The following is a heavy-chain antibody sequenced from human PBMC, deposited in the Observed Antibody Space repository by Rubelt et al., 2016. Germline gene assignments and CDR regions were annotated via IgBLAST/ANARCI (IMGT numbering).Heavy chain of an antibody. J-gene: IGHJ3*02. Sequence: QLQLQESGPGLVKPSETLSLTCTISGDSISSSSHYWGWIRQPPGKGLEWIGPISYRGSPFYNPSLKSPVTLSDGTSNNQFALGRTPVSAADTAVYYGARHVPRYYYGGNPHGTFDIWGQGTMVTVSS. D-gene: IGHD4-23*01. CDR1: GDSISSSSHY. CDR3: ARHVPRYYYGGNPHGTFDI. CDR2: ISYRGSP. V-gene: IGHV4-39*01.